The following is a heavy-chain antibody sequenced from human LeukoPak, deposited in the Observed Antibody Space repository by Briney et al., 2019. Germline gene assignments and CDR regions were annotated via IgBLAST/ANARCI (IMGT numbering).Heavy chain of an antibody. D-gene: IGHD1-26*01. CDR3: AREGPGDRYFDY. CDR2: INPNSGGT. J-gene: IGHJ4*02. CDR1: GYTFTGYY. Sequence: ASVKVSCKASGYTFTGYYMHWVRQAPGQGLEWMGWINPNSGGTNYAQKFQGRVTMTRETSISTAYMELSRLRSDDTAVYYCAREGPGDRYFDYWGQGTLVTVSS. V-gene: IGHV1-2*02.